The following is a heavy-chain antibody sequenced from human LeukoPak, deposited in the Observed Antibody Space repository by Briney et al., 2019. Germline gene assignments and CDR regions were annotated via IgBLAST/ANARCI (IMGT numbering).Heavy chain of an antibody. CDR2: INPNSGGT. V-gene: IGHV1-2*02. CDR3: ARDYYDSSGYYQYFDY. Sequence: ASVKVSCKASGYTFTRYYMHWVRQAPGQGLEWMGWINPNSGGTNYAQKFQGRVTMTRDTSISTAYMELSRLRSDDTAVYYCARDYYDSSGYYQYFDYWGQGTLVTVSS. J-gene: IGHJ4*02. CDR1: GYTFTRYY. D-gene: IGHD3-22*01.